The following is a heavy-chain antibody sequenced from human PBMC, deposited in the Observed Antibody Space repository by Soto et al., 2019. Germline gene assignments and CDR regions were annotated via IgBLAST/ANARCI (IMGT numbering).Heavy chain of an antibody. D-gene: IGHD3-9*01. CDR2: ISWNSGSI. V-gene: IGHV3-9*01. J-gene: IGHJ6*02. Sequence: SLRLSCAASGFTFDDYAMHWVRQAPGKGLEWVSGISWNSGSIGYADSVKGRFTISRDNAKNSLYLQMNSLRAEDTALYYCAKDYYDILTGYSPYYYYGMDVWVQGTTVTVSS. CDR3: AKDYYDILTGYSPYYYYGMDV. CDR1: GFTFDDYA.